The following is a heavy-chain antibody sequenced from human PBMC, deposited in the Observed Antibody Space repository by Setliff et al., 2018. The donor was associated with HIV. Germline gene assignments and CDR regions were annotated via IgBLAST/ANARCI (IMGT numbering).Heavy chain of an antibody. Sequence: GGSLRLSCATSGFSFSNSAMTWVRQAPGRGPELVSSSSESGTATYYTDSVKGRFTISKDNSKSTLYLQMNNLRVEDTAVYYCVKGRLREDYDRGQGTLVTVSS. CDR2: SSESGTAT. CDR1: GFSFSNSA. V-gene: IGHV3-23*01. J-gene: IGHJ4*02. CDR3: VKGRLREDYD. D-gene: IGHD4-17*01.